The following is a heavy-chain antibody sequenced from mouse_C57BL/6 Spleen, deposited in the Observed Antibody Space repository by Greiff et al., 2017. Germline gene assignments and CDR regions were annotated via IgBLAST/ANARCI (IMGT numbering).Heavy chain of an antibody. Sequence: QVQLQQPGAELVRPGTSVKLSCKASGYTFTSYWMHWVKQRPGQGLEWIGVIDPSDSYTNYNQKFKGKATLTVDTSSSTAYMQLSSLTSEDSAVYYCARDYGAWFAYWGQGALVTVS. J-gene: IGHJ3*01. CDR1: GYTFTSYW. CDR3: ARDYGAWFAY. V-gene: IGHV1-59*01. CDR2: IDPSDSYT. D-gene: IGHD1-1*01.